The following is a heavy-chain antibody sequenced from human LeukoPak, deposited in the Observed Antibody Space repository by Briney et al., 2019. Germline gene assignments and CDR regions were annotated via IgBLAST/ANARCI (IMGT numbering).Heavy chain of an antibody. CDR3: ARDYGYNSGRPGYYFDY. Sequence: SVKVSCKASGGTFSSYAISWVRQAPGQGLEWMGRVIPIFGIANYAQKFQGRVTITADKSTSTAYMELSSLRSEDTAVYYCARDYGYNSGRPGYYFDYWGQGTLVTVSS. CDR1: GGTFSSYA. J-gene: IGHJ4*02. D-gene: IGHD5-24*01. CDR2: VIPIFGIA. V-gene: IGHV1-69*04.